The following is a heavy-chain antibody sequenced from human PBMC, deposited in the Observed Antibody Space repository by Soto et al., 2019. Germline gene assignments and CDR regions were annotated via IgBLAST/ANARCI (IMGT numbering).Heavy chain of an antibody. J-gene: IGHJ5*02. Sequence: EVQLLESGGGLVQPGASLRLSCAASGFAFSNSAMSWVRQAPGKGLEWVSHINSGGGNTYYADSVKGRVTISRDNSKNMLYLRLNIGRAEDTAVYYCAKDPPVITVNPVWFDPWGQGPLVTVS. CDR2: INSGGGNT. CDR3: AKDPPVITVNPVWFDP. V-gene: IGHV3-23*01. D-gene: IGHD1-20*01. CDR1: GFAFSNSA.